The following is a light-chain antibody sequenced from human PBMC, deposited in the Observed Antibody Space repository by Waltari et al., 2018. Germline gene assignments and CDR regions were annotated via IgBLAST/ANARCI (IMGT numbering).Light chain of an antibody. CDR1: QSISTY. V-gene: IGKV1-39*01. J-gene: IGKJ1*01. CDR3: QQSYSSPRT. Sequence: DIQMTQSPSSLSASVGDRVTITCRASQSISTYLNCYQQKPGKAPKLLICAASILQSGVPSRFSGSGSGTDFTLTISSLQPEDFATFYCQQSYSSPRTFGQGTKVEI. CDR2: AAS.